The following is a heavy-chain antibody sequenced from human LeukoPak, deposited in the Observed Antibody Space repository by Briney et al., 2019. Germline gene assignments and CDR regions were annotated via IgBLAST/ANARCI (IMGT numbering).Heavy chain of an antibody. CDR2: ISSSGSTI. D-gene: IGHD3-22*01. J-gene: IGHJ1*01. CDR1: GFTFSDYY. Sequence: GGSLRLSCAASGFTFSDYYMSWIRQAPGKGLEWVSYISSSGSTIYYADSVKGRFTISRDNAKNSLYLQMNSLRAEDTAVYYCARGSYYDSSGYPYFQHWGQGTLVTVSS. CDR3: ARGSYYDSSGYPYFQH. V-gene: IGHV3-11*04.